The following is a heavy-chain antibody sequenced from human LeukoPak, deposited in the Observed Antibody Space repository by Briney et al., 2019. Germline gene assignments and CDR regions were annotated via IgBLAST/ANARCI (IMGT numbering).Heavy chain of an antibody. CDR2: VNSDGSNK. D-gene: IGHD2-2*01. CDR1: GFTFSNYC. V-gene: IGHV3-NL1*01. CDR3: AKQGVVVPAAMGYFDY. J-gene: IGHJ4*02. Sequence: GGSLRLSCAASGFTFSNYCMHWVRQAPGKGLEWVSRVNSDGSNKNYADSVKGRFTISRDNSKNTLYLQMNSLRAEDRAVYYCAKQGVVVPAAMGYFDYWGQGTLVTVSS.